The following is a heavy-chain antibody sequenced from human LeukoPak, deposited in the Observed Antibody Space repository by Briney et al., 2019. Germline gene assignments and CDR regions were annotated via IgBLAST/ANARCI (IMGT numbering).Heavy chain of an antibody. Sequence: GGSLRLSCAASGFTFSSYTMTWVRQTPGKGLEWVSYITSSSGTIYYADSVKGRFTISRDNAKNSLYLQMNSLRAEDTAVYYCARLSSWVFEIWGQGTMVTVSS. D-gene: IGHD3-16*01. CDR2: ITSSSGTI. CDR3: ARLSSWVFEI. J-gene: IGHJ3*02. V-gene: IGHV3-48*01. CDR1: GFTFSSYT.